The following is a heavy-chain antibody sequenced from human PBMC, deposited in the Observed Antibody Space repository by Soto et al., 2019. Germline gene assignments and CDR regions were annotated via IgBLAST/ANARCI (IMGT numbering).Heavy chain of an antibody. CDR1: GGSISSDSYY. D-gene: IGHD5-18*01. CDR2: FEYSGGT. Sequence: QLQLQESGPGLVKTSETLSLTCTVSGGSISSDSYYWGWIRQPPGKGLEWIGSFEYSGGTDYNPSLKRRVTMSVDTSQTQLSLKLSSVTAADTAVYYCARHFGYSYGTFDYWGQGTLVTVSS. V-gene: IGHV4-39*01. CDR3: ARHFGYSYGTFDY. J-gene: IGHJ4*02.